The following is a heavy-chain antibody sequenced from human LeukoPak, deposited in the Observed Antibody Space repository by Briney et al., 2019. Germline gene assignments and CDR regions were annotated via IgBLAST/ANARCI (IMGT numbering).Heavy chain of an antibody. CDR3: ARGLLWFGESQGAFDI. V-gene: IGHV3-11*04. CDR1: GFTFSDYY. Sequence: GGSLRLSCAASGFTFSDYYMSWIRQAPGKGLEWVSYISSSGSTIYYADSAKGRFTISRDNAKNSLYLQMNSLRAEDTAVYYCARGLLWFGESQGAFDIWGQGTMVTVSS. D-gene: IGHD3-10*01. CDR2: ISSSGSTI. J-gene: IGHJ3*02.